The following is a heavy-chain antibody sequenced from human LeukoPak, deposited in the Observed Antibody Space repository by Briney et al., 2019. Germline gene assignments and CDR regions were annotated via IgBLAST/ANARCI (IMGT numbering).Heavy chain of an antibody. CDR3: TRKTIGASLDY. J-gene: IGHJ4*02. V-gene: IGHV3-49*04. D-gene: IGHD4/OR15-4a*01. CDR2: IRSKAYGGTA. Sequence: PGGSLRLSCAASGFTFSRYWMHWVRQAPGKGLEWVGLIRSKAYGGTAEYAASVKGRFSISRDDSKNIAYLQMDSLESEDTAVYYCTRKTIGASLDYWGQGTLVTVSS. CDR1: GFTFSRYW.